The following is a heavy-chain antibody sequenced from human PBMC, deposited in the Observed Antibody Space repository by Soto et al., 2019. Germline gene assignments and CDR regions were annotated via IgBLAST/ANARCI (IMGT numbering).Heavy chain of an antibody. Sequence: GPLRLSCAAAGLTFSSYRGSWVRQAPGKGLEWVANIKQDGSEKYYVDSVRGRFTVSRDNARNSLYLQMNSLRAEDTAVYYCARDPFGVVILGASDIWGQGTMVTVSS. CDR2: IKQDGSEK. V-gene: IGHV3-7*01. CDR1: GLTFSSYR. D-gene: IGHD3-3*01. CDR3: ARDPFGVVILGASDI. J-gene: IGHJ3*02.